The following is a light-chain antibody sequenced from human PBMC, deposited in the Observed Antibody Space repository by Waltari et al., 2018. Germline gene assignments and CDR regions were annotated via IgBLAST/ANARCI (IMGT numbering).Light chain of an antibody. J-gene: IGLJ2*01. Sequence: SYVLTQPPAVSVAPGKTARITCGGNNVGRKRMQWYQQKPGQAPVLVIYYDSDRPSGIPERFSGSNSGNTATLTISRVEAGDEADYYCQVWDSSSDHPDVVFGGGTKLTVL. CDR3: QVWDSSSDHPDVV. CDR2: YDS. V-gene: IGLV3-21*04. CDR1: NVGRKR.